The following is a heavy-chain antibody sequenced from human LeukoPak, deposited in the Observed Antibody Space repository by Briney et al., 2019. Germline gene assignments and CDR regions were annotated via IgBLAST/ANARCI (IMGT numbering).Heavy chain of an antibody. J-gene: IGHJ4*02. CDR3: ARDLSPGFPDY. Sequence: GGSLRLSCAASGFTFSSYGMHWVRQAPGKGLEWVAVIWYDGSNKYYADSVKGRFTISRDNSKNTLYLQMNSLRAEDTAVYYCARDLSPGFPDYWGQGTLVTVSS. CDR2: IWYDGSNK. V-gene: IGHV3-33*01. CDR1: GFTFSSYG. D-gene: IGHD2-2*01.